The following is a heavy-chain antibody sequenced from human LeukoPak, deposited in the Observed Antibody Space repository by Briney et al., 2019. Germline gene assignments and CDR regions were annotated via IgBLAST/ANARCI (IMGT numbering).Heavy chain of an antibody. J-gene: IGHJ3*02. CDR3: ARVRFLEWLPKWNDAFDI. V-gene: IGHV3-23*01. Sequence: GGSLRLSCAASGFTFSSYAMSWVRQAPGKGLEWVSAISGSGGSTYYADSVKGRFTISRDNSKNTLYLQMNSLRAEDTAVYYCARVRFLEWLPKWNDAFDIWGQGTMVTVSS. D-gene: IGHD3-3*01. CDR2: ISGSGGST. CDR1: GFTFSSYA.